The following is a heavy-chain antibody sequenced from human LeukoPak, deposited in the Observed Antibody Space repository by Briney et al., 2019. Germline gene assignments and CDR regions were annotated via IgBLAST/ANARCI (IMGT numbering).Heavy chain of an antibody. Sequence: PGGSLRLSCAASGFTFSSYSMNWVRQAPGKGLEWVSYISSSSSTIYYADSVRGRFTISRDNAKNSLYLQMNSLRAEDTAVYYCARVGSDSSYYYDSSGYYFDEWGQGTLVTVSS. D-gene: IGHD3-22*01. CDR3: ARVGSDSSYYYDSSGYYFDE. CDR2: ISSSSSTI. J-gene: IGHJ4*02. V-gene: IGHV3-48*01. CDR1: GFTFSSYS.